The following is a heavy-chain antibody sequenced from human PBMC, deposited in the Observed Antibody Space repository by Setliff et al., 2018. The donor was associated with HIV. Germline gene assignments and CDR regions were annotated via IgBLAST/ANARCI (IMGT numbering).Heavy chain of an antibody. V-gene: IGHV1-2*02. CDR2: INPNSGGT. CDR1: GYTFTGNY. CDR3: ARGSILTGYAYDY. D-gene: IGHD3-9*01. J-gene: IGHJ4*02. Sequence: AASVKVSCKASGYTFTGNYIHWVRQAPGQGLEWMGWINPNSGGTNYGQKFQGRVTMTRDTSISTAYMELSRLRSDDTAVYYCARGSILTGYAYDYWGQGTLVTVSS.